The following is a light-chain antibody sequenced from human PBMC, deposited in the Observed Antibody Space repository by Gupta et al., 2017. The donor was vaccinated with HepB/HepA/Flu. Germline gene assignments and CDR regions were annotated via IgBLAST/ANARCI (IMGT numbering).Light chain of an antibody. CDR1: QSVSNNY. CDR3: QQDGGAPRT. Sequence: EIVLTQSPDTLSLSPGERATLSCRASQSVSNNYLAWYQQKPGQAPRLLIYGASSRATGIPDRFSGSGSGTDFTLTLSRLEPEDFAVYYCQQDGGAPRTFGQGTKVEFK. CDR2: GAS. V-gene: IGKV3-20*01. J-gene: IGKJ1*01.